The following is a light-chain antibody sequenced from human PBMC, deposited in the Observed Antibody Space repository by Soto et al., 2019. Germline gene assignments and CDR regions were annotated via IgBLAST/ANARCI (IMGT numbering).Light chain of an antibody. V-gene: IGLV1-44*01. J-gene: IGLJ7*01. CDR1: SSNIGSNT. CDR2: NNN. CDR3: AAWDDSLDGHVV. Sequence: QSVLTQPPSASGTPGQRVTISCSGSSSNIGSNTVSWFQQLPGRAPTLIHYNNNHRPSGVPDRFSGSKSGTSASLAISGLQSEDEADYYCAAWDDSLDGHVVFGGGTQLTVL.